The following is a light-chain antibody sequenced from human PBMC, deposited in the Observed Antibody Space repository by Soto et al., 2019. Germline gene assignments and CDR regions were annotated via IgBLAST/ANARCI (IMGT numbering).Light chain of an antibody. Sequence: EILMTHSPATLSLSPGERATLPCRPSQSVSTYVAWYQQKPGQAPRLLIYDASNRATGIPAMFSGSGSGTDFTLTIRSLEPEDFAVYYCQQRYNWPPITFGQGTRREIK. CDR1: QSVSTY. J-gene: IGKJ5*01. CDR3: QQRYNWPPIT. CDR2: DAS. V-gene: IGKV3-11*01.